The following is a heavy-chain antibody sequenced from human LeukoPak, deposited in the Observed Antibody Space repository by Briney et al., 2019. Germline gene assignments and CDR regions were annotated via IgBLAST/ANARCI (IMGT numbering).Heavy chain of an antibody. CDR2: FDPEDGET. J-gene: IGHJ4*02. Sequence: ASVKVSCKASGGTFSNYAISWVRQAPGKGLEWMGGFDPEDGETIYAQKFQGRVTMTEDTSTDTAYMELSSLRSEDTAVYYCATDIGADWGQGTLVTVSS. CDR1: GGTFSNYA. V-gene: IGHV1-24*01. CDR3: ATDIGAD. D-gene: IGHD3-10*01.